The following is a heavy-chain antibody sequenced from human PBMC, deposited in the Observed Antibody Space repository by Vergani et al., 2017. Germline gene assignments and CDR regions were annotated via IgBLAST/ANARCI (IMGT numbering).Heavy chain of an antibody. CDR2: IYPGDSDT. Sequence: EVQLVQSGAEVKKPGESLKISCKGSGYSFTSYWIGWVRQMPGKGLEWMGIIYPGDSDTRYSPSFQGQVTISADKSISTAHLQWSSLKASDTAMYYCARRPTGITGTDDAFDIWGQGTMVTVSS. CDR1: GYSFTSYW. CDR3: ARRPTGITGTDDAFDI. J-gene: IGHJ3*02. D-gene: IGHD1-20*01. V-gene: IGHV5-51*03.